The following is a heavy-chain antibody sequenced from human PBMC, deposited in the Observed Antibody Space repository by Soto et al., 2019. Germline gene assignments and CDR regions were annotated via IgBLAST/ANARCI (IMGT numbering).Heavy chain of an antibody. CDR1: GYSFTSFW. J-gene: IGHJ4*01. Sequence: GESLKISCKTSGYSFTSFWIGWVRQMPGKGMEWMGNIYPYDSDTRYSPSFQGQVTISADTSITTAYLQWSGLRASDTAMYFCARHLVGSTRGNFDYWGQGTLVTVSS. CDR3: ARHLVGSTRGNFDY. CDR2: IYPYDSDT. D-gene: IGHD2-2*01. V-gene: IGHV5-51*01.